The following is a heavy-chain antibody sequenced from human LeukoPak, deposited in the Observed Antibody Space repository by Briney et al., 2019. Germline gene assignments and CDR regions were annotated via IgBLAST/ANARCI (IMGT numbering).Heavy chain of an antibody. CDR1: GFTFDDYT. J-gene: IGHJ5*02. D-gene: IGHD3-22*01. CDR3: AKDHDYYDSSGHRFDP. Sequence: GGSLRLSCAASGFTFDDYTIHWVRQAPGKGLEWVSSISSSSSYIYYADSVKGRFTISRDNSKNTLYLQMNSLRAEDTAVYYCAKDHDYYDSSGHRFDPWGQGTLVTVSS. CDR2: ISSSSSYI. V-gene: IGHV3-21*01.